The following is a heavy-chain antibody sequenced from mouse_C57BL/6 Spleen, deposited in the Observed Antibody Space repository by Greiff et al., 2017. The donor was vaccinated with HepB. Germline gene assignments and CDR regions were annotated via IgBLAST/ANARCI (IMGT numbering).Heavy chain of an antibody. CDR2: INPYNGGT. D-gene: IGHD2-1*01. Sequence: EVQLQQSGPVLVKPGASVKMSCKASGYTFTDYYMNWVKQSHGKSLEWIGVINPYNGGTSYNQKFKGKATLTVDKSSSTAYMELNSLTSEDSAVYYCAREEGNYPFAYWGQGTLVTVSA. V-gene: IGHV1-19*01. CDR1: GYTFTDYY. CDR3: AREEGNYPFAY. J-gene: IGHJ3*01.